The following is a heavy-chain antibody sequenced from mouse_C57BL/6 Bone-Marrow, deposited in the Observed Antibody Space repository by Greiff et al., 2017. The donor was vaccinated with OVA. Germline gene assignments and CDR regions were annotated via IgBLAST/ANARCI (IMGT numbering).Heavy chain of an antibody. V-gene: IGHV1-81*01. Sequence: VMLVESGAELARPGASVKLSCKASGYTFTSYGISWVKQRTGQGLEWIGEIYPRSGNTYYNEKFKGKATLTADKSSSTAYMELRSLTSEDSAVYFCARFGLFFYAMDYWGQGTSVTVSS. CDR1: GYTFTSYG. CDR2: IYPRSGNT. D-gene: IGHD1-1*02. J-gene: IGHJ4*01. CDR3: ARFGLFFYAMDY.